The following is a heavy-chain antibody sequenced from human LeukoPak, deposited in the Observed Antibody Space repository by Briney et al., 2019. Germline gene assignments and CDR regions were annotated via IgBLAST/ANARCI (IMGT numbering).Heavy chain of an antibody. Sequence: GGSLRLSCAASGLTFSNYRMNWVRQAPGKGLEWVSSISTGSTYIHYADSVKGRFTISRDNAKSSLYLQMNRLSAEDTAVYYCAIYGGGMGNYWGQGTLVTVSS. CDR3: AIYGGGMGNY. D-gene: IGHD3-16*01. J-gene: IGHJ4*02. CDR1: GLTFSNYR. V-gene: IGHV3-21*01. CDR2: ISTGSTYI.